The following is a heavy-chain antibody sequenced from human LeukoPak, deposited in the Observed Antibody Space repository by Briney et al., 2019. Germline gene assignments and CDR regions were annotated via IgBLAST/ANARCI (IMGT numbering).Heavy chain of an antibody. CDR3: ARDWGVSGYPGYMDV. CDR1: GVACSRYC. Sequence: TLSLGRKAAGVACSRYCCSCIQQPPFNELNWLWYIYYSGNTKYNPSLKSRGIISVDTSKNQFSLKLRSVNAEDTAVYYCARDWGVSGYPGYMDVWGKGTTVTVSS. J-gene: IGHJ6*03. CDR2: IYYSGNT. V-gene: IGHV4-59*01. D-gene: IGHD3-22*01.